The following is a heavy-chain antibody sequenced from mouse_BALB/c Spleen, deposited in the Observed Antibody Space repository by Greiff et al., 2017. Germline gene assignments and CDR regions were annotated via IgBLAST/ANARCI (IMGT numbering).Heavy chain of an antibody. Sequence: QVQLQQSGAELAKPGASVKMSCKASGYTFTSYWMHWVKQRPGQGLEWIGYINPSTGYTEYNQKFKDKATLTADKSSSTAYMQLSSLTSEDSAVYYCARSHHYGSSYFDYWGQGTTLTVSS. CDR1: GYTFTSYW. V-gene: IGHV1-7*01. D-gene: IGHD1-1*01. CDR3: ARSHHYGSSYFDY. J-gene: IGHJ2*01. CDR2: INPSTGYT.